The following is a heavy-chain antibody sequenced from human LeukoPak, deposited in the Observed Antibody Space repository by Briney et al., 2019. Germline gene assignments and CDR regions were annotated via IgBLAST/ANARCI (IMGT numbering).Heavy chain of an antibody. CDR2: LYSDGSAT. CDR1: GFTFSTYT. CDR3: AKDSARPSGRPGPHAFDI. J-gene: IGHJ3*02. D-gene: IGHD2-15*01. Sequence: GGSLRLSCAASGFTFSTYTMHWVGQAPAKGLEYVSGLYSDGSATFHADSVRGRFSDIRDNSKNTLFLQMGSLRPADIAAYYCAKDSARPSGRPGPHAFDIWGQGTMVTVAS. V-gene: IGHV3-64*02.